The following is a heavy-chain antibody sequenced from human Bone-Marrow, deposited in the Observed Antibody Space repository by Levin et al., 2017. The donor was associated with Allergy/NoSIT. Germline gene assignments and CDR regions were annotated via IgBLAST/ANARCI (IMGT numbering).Heavy chain of an antibody. Sequence: SCAASGFTFSNAWMSWVRQAPGKGLEWVGRIKSKTDGGTTEYAAPVKDRFTLSRDDSKTTLYLQMNSLKPEDTAVYYCTTDRSLGGFDIWGQGTMVIVSS. CDR2: IKSKTDGGTT. CDR1: GFTFSNAW. CDR3: TTDRSLGGFDI. J-gene: IGHJ3*02. V-gene: IGHV3-15*01. D-gene: IGHD2-15*01.